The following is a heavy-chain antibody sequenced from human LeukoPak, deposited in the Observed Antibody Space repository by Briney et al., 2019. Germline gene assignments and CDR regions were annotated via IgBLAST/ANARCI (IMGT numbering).Heavy chain of an antibody. CDR2: IYTSGST. V-gene: IGHV4-4*07. J-gene: IGHJ6*03. D-gene: IGHD2-2*01. Sequence: SETLSLTCTVSGGSISSYYWSWIRQPAGKGLEWIGRIYTSGSTNYNLSLKSRVTMSVDTSKNQFSLKLSSVTAADTAVYYCARGYYQLQYYYYYYMDVWGKGTTVTISS. CDR3: ARGYYQLQYYYYYYMDV. CDR1: GGSISSYY.